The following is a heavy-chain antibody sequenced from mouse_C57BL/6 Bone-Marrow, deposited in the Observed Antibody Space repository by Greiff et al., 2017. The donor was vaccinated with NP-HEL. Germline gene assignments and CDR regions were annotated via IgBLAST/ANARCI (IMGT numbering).Heavy chain of an antibody. V-gene: IGHV1-43*01. CDR1: GYSFTGYY. Sequence: EVQLQQSGPELVKPGASVKISCKASGYSFTGYYMHWVKQSSEKSLEWIGEINPSTGGTSYNQKFKGKATLTVDKSSSTAYMQLKSLTSEDSAVYYCARSHYYGSSFAVYFDYWGQGTTLTVSS. D-gene: IGHD1-1*01. CDR3: ARSHYYGSSFAVYFDY. J-gene: IGHJ2*01. CDR2: INPSTGGT.